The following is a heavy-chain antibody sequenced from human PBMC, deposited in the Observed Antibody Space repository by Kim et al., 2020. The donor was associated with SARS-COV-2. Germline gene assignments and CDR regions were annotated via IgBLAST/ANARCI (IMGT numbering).Heavy chain of an antibody. CDR3: ARVNYDNSGYNFDY. J-gene: IGHJ4*02. CDR1: GGSFSGYY. D-gene: IGHD3-22*01. Sequence: SETLSLTCAVYGGSFSGYYWSWIRQSPKKGLEWIGEINHSGSTNFNPSLKSRVTISVDTSKNQFSLNLSSVTAADTAVYYCARVNYDNSGYNFDYWGQGTLVTVSS. V-gene: IGHV4-34*01. CDR2: INHSGST.